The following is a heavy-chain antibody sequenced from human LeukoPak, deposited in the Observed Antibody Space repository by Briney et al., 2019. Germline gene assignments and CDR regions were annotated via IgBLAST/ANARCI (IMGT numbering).Heavy chain of an antibody. V-gene: IGHV3-23*01. J-gene: IGHJ4*02. CDR3: AKDDAWLQYGN. CDR1: GFTFSSYG. D-gene: IGHD5-24*01. CDR2: IIGSGSST. Sequence: HSGGTLRLSCAASGFTFSSYGMSWVRQAPGKGLQWVSVIIGSGSSTYYADSVKGRFTISRDNSKGTVYLQMNSLRPEDTAVYYCAKDDAWLQYGNWGRGTLVTVSS.